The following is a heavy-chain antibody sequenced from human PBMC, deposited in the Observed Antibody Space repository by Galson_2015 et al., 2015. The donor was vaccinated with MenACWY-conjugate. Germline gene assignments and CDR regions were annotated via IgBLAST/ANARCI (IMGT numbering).Heavy chain of an antibody. J-gene: IGHJ4*02. CDR3: ARGFISPTY. V-gene: IGHV3-7*03. CDR1: GFTFSTYW. D-gene: IGHD3-10*01. CDR2: IKQDGTEI. Sequence: SLRLSCAASGFTFSTYWMSWVRQAPGKGLEWVASIKQDGTEISYVDSMKGRFTISRDNAKNSLYLQLNSLRAEDTAVYYCARGFISPTYWGQGTPVTVSS.